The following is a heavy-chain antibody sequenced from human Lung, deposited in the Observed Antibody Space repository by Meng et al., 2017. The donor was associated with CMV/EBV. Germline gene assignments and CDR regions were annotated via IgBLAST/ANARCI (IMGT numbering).Heavy chain of an antibody. J-gene: IGHJ4*02. Sequence: VEAQDSGTGLGEPWGALSLTCAVSGGSISSSNWWSWVRQPPGKGLEWIGEIYHSGSTNYNPSLKSRVTISVDKSKNQFSLNLSSVTAADTAVYYCARVGQWLPIDYWGQGTLVTVSS. CDR1: GGSISSSNW. CDR3: ARVGQWLPIDY. V-gene: IGHV4-4*02. CDR2: IYHSGST. D-gene: IGHD6-19*01.